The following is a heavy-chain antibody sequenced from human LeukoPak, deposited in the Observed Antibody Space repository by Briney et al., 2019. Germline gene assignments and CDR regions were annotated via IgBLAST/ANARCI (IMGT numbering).Heavy chain of an antibody. V-gene: IGHV3-21*01. CDR2: ISSSSSYI. CDR3: ARPLYSGYALYY. J-gene: IGHJ4*02. Sequence: RSLRLSCAASGFTFSSYGMHWVRQAPGKGLEWVSSISSSSSYIYYADSVKGRFTISRDNAKNSLYLQMNSLRAEDTAVYYCARPLYSGYALYYWGQGTLVTVSS. CDR1: GFTFSSYG. D-gene: IGHD5-12*01.